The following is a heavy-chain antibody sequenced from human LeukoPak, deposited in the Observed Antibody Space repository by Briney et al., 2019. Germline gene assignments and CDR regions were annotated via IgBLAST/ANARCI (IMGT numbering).Heavy chain of an antibody. CDR2: ISSSGSTI. J-gene: IGHJ3*02. CDR3: ARAGPYGDYYDAFDI. CDR1: GFTFSSYE. Sequence: PGGSLRLSCAASGFTFSSYEMNWVRQAPGKGLEWVSYISSSGSTIYYADSVKGRFTISRDNAKNSLYLQMNSLRAEDTAVYYCARAGPYGDYYDAFDIWGQGTMVTVSS. V-gene: IGHV3-48*03. D-gene: IGHD4-17*01.